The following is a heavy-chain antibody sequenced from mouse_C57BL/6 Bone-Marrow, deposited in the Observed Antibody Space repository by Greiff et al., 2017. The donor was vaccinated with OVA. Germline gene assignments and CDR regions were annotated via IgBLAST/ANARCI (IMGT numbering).Heavy chain of an antibody. CDR1: GFTFSDYG. Sequence: VKLVESGGGLVKPGGSLKLSCAASGFTFSDYGMHWVRQAPEKGLEWVAYISSGSSTIYYADTVKGRFTISRDNAKNTLFLQMTSLRSEDTAMYYCARGYDYRAMDYWGQGTSVTVSS. J-gene: IGHJ4*01. CDR2: ISSGSSTI. D-gene: IGHD2-4*01. CDR3: ARGYDYRAMDY. V-gene: IGHV5-17*01.